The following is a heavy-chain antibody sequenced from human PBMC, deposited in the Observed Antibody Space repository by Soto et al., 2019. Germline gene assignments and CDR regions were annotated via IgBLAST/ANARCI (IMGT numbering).Heavy chain of an antibody. CDR3: ARLPDYSNYYYYAMDV. CDR1: GYSFTSDW. CDR2: IDPSDSYT. Sequence: VESLKISCKGSGYSFTSDWISWVRQMRGKGLEWMGRIDPSDSYTNYSPSFQGHVTISADKSISTAYLQWSSLKASDTAMYYCARLPDYSNYYYYAMDVWGQGTTVTVSS. J-gene: IGHJ6*02. D-gene: IGHD4-4*01. V-gene: IGHV5-10-1*01.